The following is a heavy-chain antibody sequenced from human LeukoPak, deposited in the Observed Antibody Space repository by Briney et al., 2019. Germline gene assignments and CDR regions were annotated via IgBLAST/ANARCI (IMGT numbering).Heavy chain of an antibody. CDR1: GYTFTGYY. J-gene: IGHJ3*02. CDR3: ARGNKVVSDGFDM. D-gene: IGHD2-8*02. Sequence: GASVKVSCKASGYTFTGYYMHWVRQATGQGLEWMGWMNPNSGNTGYAQNFRGRVTITRNTSISTAYMELSSLRSEDTAVYFCARGNKVVSDGFDMWGQGTMVTVSS. V-gene: IGHV1-8*03. CDR2: MNPNSGNT.